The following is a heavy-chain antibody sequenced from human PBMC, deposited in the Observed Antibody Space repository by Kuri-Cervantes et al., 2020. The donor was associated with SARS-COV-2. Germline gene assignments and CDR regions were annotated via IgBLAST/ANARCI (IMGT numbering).Heavy chain of an antibody. CDR1: GFTFSSYA. CDR3: AKSSSSDRGFDY. D-gene: IGHD6-6*01. Sequence: GESLKISCAASGFTFSSYAMSWVRQAPGKGLEWVSAISGSGGSTYYADSVKGRFTISRDNSKNTLYLQMNSLRAEDTAVYYCAKSSSSDRGFDYWGQGTLVTVSS. V-gene: IGHV3-23*01. CDR2: ISGSGGST. J-gene: IGHJ4*02.